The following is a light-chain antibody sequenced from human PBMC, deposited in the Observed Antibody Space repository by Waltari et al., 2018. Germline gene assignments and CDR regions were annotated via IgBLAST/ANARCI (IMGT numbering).Light chain of an antibody. CDR2: DVS. Sequence: QSALTQPASVSGSPGQSITISCTGTSSDIGNYNFVSWYQQHPGKAPKLIIYDVSNRPSGVSTRFSGSWSGNTASLTISGLQAEDEADYYCNSYTTGSTLTVIFGGGTKLTVL. CDR1: SSDIGNYNF. CDR3: NSYTTGSTLTVI. V-gene: IGLV2-14*03. J-gene: IGLJ2*01.